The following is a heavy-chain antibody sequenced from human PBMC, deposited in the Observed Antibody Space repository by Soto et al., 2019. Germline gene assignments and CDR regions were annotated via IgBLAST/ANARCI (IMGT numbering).Heavy chain of an antibody. D-gene: IGHD3-3*01. CDR3: ARDPGIGSGYLHWFDR. V-gene: IGHV4-59*01. CDR2: IYNSGST. CDR1: GGSISSYY. Sequence: PSETLSLTCTVSGGSISSYYWSWIRQPPGKGLEWIGHIYNSGSTNYNPSLKSRVTISVDTSKRQFSLNLTSVTAADTALYYCARDPGIGSGYLHWFDRWGQGTLVTVSS. J-gene: IGHJ5*02.